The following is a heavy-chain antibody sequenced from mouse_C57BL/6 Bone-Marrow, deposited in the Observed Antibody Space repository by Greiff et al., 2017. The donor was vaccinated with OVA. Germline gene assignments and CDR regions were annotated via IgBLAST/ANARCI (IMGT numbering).Heavy chain of an antibody. CDR1: GYTFTSYW. CDR2: IHPNSGST. CDR3: ARLHYGNYYFDY. D-gene: IGHD2-1*01. Sequence: QVQLQQSGAELVKPGASVKLSCKASGYTFTSYWMHWVKQRPGQGLEWIGMIHPNSGSTNYNEKFKSKATLTVDKSSSTAYMQLSSLTSEDSAVYYCARLHYGNYYFDYWGQGTTLTVSS. V-gene: IGHV1-64*01. J-gene: IGHJ2*01.